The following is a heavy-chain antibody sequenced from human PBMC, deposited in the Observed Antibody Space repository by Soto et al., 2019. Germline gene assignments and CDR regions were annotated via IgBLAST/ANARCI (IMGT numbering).Heavy chain of an antibody. D-gene: IGHD3-10*01. Sequence: EVQLVESGGGLVKPGGSLRLTCAGSTFNFTSYSLNWVRQAPGKGLEWVSSISATSTYIFDADSVKGRFTISRDNAKNSVSLQMNSLRAEDTALYYCARVNSATGSMHVDHWGQGTLVTVSS. J-gene: IGHJ4*02. CDR3: ARVNSATGSMHVDH. V-gene: IGHV3-21*01. CDR1: TFNFTSYS. CDR2: ISATSTYI.